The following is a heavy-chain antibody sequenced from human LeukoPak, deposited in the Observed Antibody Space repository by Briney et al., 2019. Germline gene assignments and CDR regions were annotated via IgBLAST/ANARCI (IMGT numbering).Heavy chain of an antibody. V-gene: IGHV3-11*01. CDR2: ITSGGSTI. CDR1: GFTFSDYN. Sequence: PGGSLRLSCAASGFTFSDYNMNWVRQAPGKGLEWFSYITSGGSTIHHADSVKGRFTISRDNAKKTLYLQMNSLRAEDTAVYYCARSIGLTGGGVDVWGQGTTVTVSS. CDR3: ARSIGLTGGGVDV. D-gene: IGHD3-9*01. J-gene: IGHJ6*02.